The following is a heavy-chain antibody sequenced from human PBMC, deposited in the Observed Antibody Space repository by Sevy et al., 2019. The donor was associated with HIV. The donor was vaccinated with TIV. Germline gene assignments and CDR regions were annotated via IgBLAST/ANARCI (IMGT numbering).Heavy chain of an antibody. Sequence: SETLSLTCTVSGGSITSLYWNWIRQPPGKGLEWIANIYYNGHINYNPSLSSRVTLSLDTSKNQFSLRLSSVTAADTDMYYCAGENAWGRGYSWGQGTLVTVSS. V-gene: IGHV4-59*08. CDR1: GGSITSLY. J-gene: IGHJ4*02. CDR2: IYYNGHI. CDR3: AGENAWGRGYS. D-gene: IGHD1-26*01.